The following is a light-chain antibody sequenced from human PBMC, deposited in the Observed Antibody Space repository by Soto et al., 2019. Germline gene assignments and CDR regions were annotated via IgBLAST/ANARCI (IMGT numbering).Light chain of an antibody. CDR2: DNS. CDR1: SSNIGAGYD. V-gene: IGLV1-40*01. J-gene: IGLJ1*01. CDR3: QSYDSSLSGFYV. Sequence: QLVLTQPPSVSGAPGQRVTISCTGSSSNIGAGYDVHWYQQLPGTAPKLLIYDNSNRPSGVPDRFSGSKSGTSASLAITGLQAEDESDYYCQSYDSSLSGFYVFGTGTKVTVL.